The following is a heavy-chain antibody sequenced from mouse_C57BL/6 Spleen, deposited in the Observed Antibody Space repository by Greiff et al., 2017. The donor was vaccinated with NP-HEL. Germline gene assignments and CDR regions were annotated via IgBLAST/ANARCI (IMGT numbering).Heavy chain of an antibody. CDR2: IYPGSGST. CDR3: ARAIITTVVATPYFDV. Sequence: VQLQQPGAELVKPGASVKMSCKASGYTFTSYWITWVKQRPGQGLEWIGDIYPGSGSTNYNEKFKSKATLTVDTSSSTAYMQLSSLTSEVSAVYYCARAIITTVVATPYFDVWGTGTTVTVSS. CDR1: GYTFTSYW. D-gene: IGHD1-1*01. V-gene: IGHV1-55*01. J-gene: IGHJ1*03.